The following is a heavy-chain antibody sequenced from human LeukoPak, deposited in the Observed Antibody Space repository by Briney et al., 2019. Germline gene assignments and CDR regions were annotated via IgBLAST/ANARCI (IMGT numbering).Heavy chain of an antibody. CDR1: GGSFSGYY. CDR2: INHSGST. CDR3: ARTPIVVLPAAPGHYYYLDV. Sequence: SETLSLTCAVYGGSFSGYYWSWIRQPPGKGLEWIGEINHSGSTNYNPSLKSRVTISVDTSKNQFSLKLSSVTAADTAVYYCARTPIVVLPAAPGHYYYLDVWGKGTTVTVSS. J-gene: IGHJ6*03. V-gene: IGHV4-34*01. D-gene: IGHD2-2*01.